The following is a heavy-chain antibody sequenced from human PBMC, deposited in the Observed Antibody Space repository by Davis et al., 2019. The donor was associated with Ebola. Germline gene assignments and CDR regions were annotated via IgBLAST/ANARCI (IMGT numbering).Heavy chain of an antibody. V-gene: IGHV3-21*01. CDR2: ISYSSSYI. J-gene: IGHJ3*02. CDR1: GFAFNRYA. Sequence: GESLKISCAGSGFAFNRYAMNWVRQAPGKGLEWVSSISYSSSYIFYADSVQGRFTISRDNSKNTLYLQMNSLRAEDTAIYYCARGAYGDYIVKAFDIWGQGTKVTVSS. D-gene: IGHD4-17*01. CDR3: ARGAYGDYIVKAFDI.